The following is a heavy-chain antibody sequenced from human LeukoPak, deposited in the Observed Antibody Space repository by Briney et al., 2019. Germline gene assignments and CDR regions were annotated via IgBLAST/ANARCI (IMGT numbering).Heavy chain of an antibody. Sequence: PGGSLRLSCAASGFTFSSYAMSWVRQAPGKGLEWVSAISGSGGSTYYADSVKGRFTISRDNSKNTLYPQMNSLRAEDTAVYYCAKGVTMIVVVITYFDYWGQGTLVTVSS. D-gene: IGHD3-22*01. J-gene: IGHJ4*02. CDR1: GFTFSSYA. V-gene: IGHV3-23*01. CDR2: ISGSGGST. CDR3: AKGVTMIVVVITYFDY.